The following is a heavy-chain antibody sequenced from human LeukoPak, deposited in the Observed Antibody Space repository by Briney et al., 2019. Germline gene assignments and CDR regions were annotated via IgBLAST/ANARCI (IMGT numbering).Heavy chain of an antibody. V-gene: IGHV1-2*02. CDR1: GYTFTGYY. CDR3: ARDPFGSSGWYYIDS. Sequence: ASVKVSCKASGYTFTGYYMHWVRQAPGQGLEWMGWINPNSGGTDYAQKFQGRVTMTRDTSISTAYMELSRLRSDDTAVYYCARDPFGSSGWYYIDSWGQGTLVTVSS. CDR2: INPNSGGT. J-gene: IGHJ4*02. D-gene: IGHD6-19*01.